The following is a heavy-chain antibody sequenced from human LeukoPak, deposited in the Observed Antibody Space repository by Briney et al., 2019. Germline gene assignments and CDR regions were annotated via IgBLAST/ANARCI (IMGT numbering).Heavy chain of an antibody. V-gene: IGHV4-61*02. CDR2: IYTSGST. CDR3: ARGGDWFGP. J-gene: IGHJ5*02. Sequence: SETLSLTCTVSGGSISSGSYYWSWIRQPAGKGLEWIGRIYTSGSTNYNPSLKSRVTISVDTPKNQFSLKLSSVTAADTAVYYCARGGDWFGPWGQGTLVTVSS. CDR1: GGSISSGSYY.